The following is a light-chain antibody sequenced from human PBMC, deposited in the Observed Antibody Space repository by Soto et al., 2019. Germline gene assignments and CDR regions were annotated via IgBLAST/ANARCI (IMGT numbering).Light chain of an antibody. J-gene: IGKJ3*01. Sequence: EIVMTQSPGTLSVSPGERATISCRASQSVSSNLAWYQQKPGQAPRLLIYGASTRATGIPARFSGSGSGTEFTLPISSLQSEDFAVYYCQQYNNWPFTFGPGTKVDIK. CDR3: QQYNNWPFT. CDR1: QSVSSN. CDR2: GAS. V-gene: IGKV3-15*01.